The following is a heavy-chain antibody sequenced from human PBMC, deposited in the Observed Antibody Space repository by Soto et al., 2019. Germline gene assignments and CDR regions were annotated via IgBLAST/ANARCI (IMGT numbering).Heavy chain of an antibody. V-gene: IGHV2-5*01. CDR2: IYWHDDK. Sequence: SGPTLVNPTQTLTLTSTLSGFSLSTRKVGVGWIRQPPGKALEWLSPIYWHDDKRYSPFLKSRLTITKDTSKNQVVLRMTNMDPVDTATYYCPRSEYSVFDFWGQGTLVTVSS. D-gene: IGHD2-15*01. CDR1: GFSLSTRKVG. CDR3: PRSEYSVFDF. J-gene: IGHJ4*01.